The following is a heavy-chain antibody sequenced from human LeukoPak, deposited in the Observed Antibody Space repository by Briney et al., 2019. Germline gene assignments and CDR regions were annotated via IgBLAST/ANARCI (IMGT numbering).Heavy chain of an antibody. V-gene: IGHV1-18*04. CDR1: GYTFTSYG. CDR3: TRVYRDSDSQN. CDR2: ISAYNGNI. J-gene: IGHJ4*01. Sequence: GASVKVSCKASGYTFTSYGLSWVRHAPGQGLEWMGWISAYNGNINYAHKLQGRVTMTTETSTSTAYMELRSLRSDDTSVYDWTRVYRDSDSQNWGQGTLVTVSS. D-gene: IGHD3-22*01.